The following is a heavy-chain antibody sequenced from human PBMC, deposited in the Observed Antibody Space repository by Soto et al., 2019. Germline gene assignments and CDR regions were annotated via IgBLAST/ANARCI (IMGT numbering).Heavy chain of an antibody. D-gene: IGHD6-13*01. V-gene: IGHV3-21*01. CDR2: ISSSSSYI. CDR1: GFTFSSYS. CDR3: ARGSHGQQLVRNYFDY. J-gene: IGHJ4*02. Sequence: EVQLVESGGGLVKPGGSLRLSCAASGFTFSSYSMNWVRQAPGKRLEWVSSISSSSSYIYYADSVKGRFTISRDNAKNSLYLQMNSLRAEDTAVYYCARGSHGQQLVRNYFDYWGQGTLVTVSS.